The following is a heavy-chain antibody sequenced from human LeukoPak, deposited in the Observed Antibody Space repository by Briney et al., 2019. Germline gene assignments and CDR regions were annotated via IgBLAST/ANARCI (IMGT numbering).Heavy chain of an antibody. Sequence: PGGSLRLSCVASGFTFSTFAMSWVRQAPGKGLEWVSTVVGTGDTTYYADSVKGRFTISRDNSKNTLYLQMNSLRAEDTAVYYCAKDSFFRNFDYWGQGTLVTVSS. CDR3: AKDSFFRNFDY. CDR2: VVGTGDTT. V-gene: IGHV3-23*01. CDR1: GFTFSTFA. J-gene: IGHJ4*02. D-gene: IGHD3-3*01.